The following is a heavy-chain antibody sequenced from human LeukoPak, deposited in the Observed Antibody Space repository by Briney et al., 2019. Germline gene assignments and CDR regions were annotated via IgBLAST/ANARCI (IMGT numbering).Heavy chain of an antibody. CDR3: ARRTPETDYSNFDY. V-gene: IGHV3-23*01. D-gene: IGHD4-11*01. J-gene: IGHJ4*02. CDR2: ISGSGDIT. CDR1: GFTFSNYA. Sequence: GGSLRLSCAASGFTFSNYAMSWVRQAPGKGLEWVSGISGSGDITYYADSVKGRFTISRDNSKNTLYLQMNSLRAEDTAVYYCARRTPETDYSNFDYWGQGTLVTVSS.